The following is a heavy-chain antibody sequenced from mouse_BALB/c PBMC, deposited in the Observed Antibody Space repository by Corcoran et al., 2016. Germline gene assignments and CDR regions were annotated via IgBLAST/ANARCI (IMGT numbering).Heavy chain of an antibody. D-gene: IGHD2-14*01. V-gene: IGHV14-1*02. CDR2: IDPENGNT. CDR3: ARGGNFDY. CDR1: GFNIKVYY. J-gene: IGHJ2*01. Sequence: EVQLQQSGAELVRPGALVKLSCKASGFNIKVYYMHWVKQRPEQGLEWIGWIDPENGNTIYDPKFQGKASITADTSSNTAYLQLSSLTSEDTAVYYCARGGNFDYWGQGTTLTVSS.